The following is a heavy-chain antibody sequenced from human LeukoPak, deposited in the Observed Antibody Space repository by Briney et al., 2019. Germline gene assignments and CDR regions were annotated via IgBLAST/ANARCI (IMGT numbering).Heavy chain of an antibody. D-gene: IGHD1-7*01. CDR3: AKDGKTRNWNYFQAKPVY. V-gene: IGHV3-23*01. J-gene: IGHJ4*02. CDR2: ISGSGGGT. CDR1: GYTFTGYY. Sequence: SCKASGYTFTGYYMHWVRQAPGKGLEWVSGISGSGGGTYYADSVKGRFSISRDISKNTLYLQMNSLRAEDTAIYYCAKDGKTRNWNYFQAKPVYWGQGTLVTVSS.